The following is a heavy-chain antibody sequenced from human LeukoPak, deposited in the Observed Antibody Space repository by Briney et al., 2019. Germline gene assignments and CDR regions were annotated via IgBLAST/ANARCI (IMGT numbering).Heavy chain of an antibody. CDR2: ITGRGANT. V-gene: IGHV3-23*01. D-gene: IGHD3-22*01. CDR3: YYYDSSGFYPQTKIDY. J-gene: IGHJ4*02. Sequence: GGSLRLSCAGSGFSFSTYSMNGVGQAPGKGLKGVGGITGRGANTYYADSVKGRFTISRDNSKNTLYLRMNSLRAEDTAVYYCYYYDSSGFYPQTKIDYWGQGTLVTVSS. CDR1: GFSFSTYS.